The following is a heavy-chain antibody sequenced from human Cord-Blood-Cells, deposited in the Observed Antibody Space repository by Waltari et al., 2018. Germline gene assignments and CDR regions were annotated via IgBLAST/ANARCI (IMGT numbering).Heavy chain of an antibody. Sequence: QVQLVQSGAEGKKPGASVKVSCKASGYHFTGYYMPWVRQAPGQGLEWMGWINPNSGGTNYAQKFQGWVTMTRDTSISTAYMELSRLRSDDTAVYYCARLRSKLGFFDYWGQGTLVTVSS. CDR3: ARLRSKLGFFDY. CDR2: INPNSGGT. J-gene: IGHJ4*02. V-gene: IGHV1-2*04. D-gene: IGHD7-27*01. CDR1: GYHFTGYY.